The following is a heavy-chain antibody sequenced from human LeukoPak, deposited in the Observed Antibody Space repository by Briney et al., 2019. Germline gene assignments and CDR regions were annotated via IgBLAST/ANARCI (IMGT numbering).Heavy chain of an antibody. CDR1: GFTFSSYW. CDR2: IKQDGSEK. J-gene: IGHJ6*02. V-gene: IGHV3-7*01. Sequence: GGSLRLSCAASGFTFSSYWMSWVRQAPGKGLEWVANIKQDGSEKYYVDSVKGRFTISRDNAKNSLYLQMNSLRAEDTAVYYCARDHCSSTSCYPYYYYYGMDVWGQGTTVTVSS. D-gene: IGHD2-2*01. CDR3: ARDHCSSTSCYPYYYYYGMDV.